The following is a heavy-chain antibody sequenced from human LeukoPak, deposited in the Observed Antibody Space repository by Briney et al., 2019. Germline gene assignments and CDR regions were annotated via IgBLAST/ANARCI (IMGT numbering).Heavy chain of an antibody. Sequence: PSETLSLTCTVSGGSISSYYWSWIRQPPGKGLEWIGYIYYSGSTNYNPSLKSRVTISVDTSKNQFSLKLSSVTAADTAVYYCATELWGNLGFWGQGTPVTVSS. V-gene: IGHV4-59*12. CDR3: ATELWGNLGF. D-gene: IGHD7-27*01. CDR2: IYYSGST. J-gene: IGHJ1*01. CDR1: GGSISSYY.